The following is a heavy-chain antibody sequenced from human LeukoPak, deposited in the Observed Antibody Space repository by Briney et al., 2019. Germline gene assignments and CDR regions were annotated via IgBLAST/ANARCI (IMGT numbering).Heavy chain of an antibody. V-gene: IGHV3-33*06. CDR3: VKATGYCSSTSCAGDWFDP. CDR2: IWHDGSKT. CDR1: GLTFNSYG. Sequence: GGSLRLSCAASGLTFNSYGMHWVRQAPGKGPEWAAVIWHDGSKTYYVDSVKGRFTISRDNSKNTLYLQMSSLRAEDTAVYYCVKATGYCSSTSCAGDWFDPWGQGTLVIVSS. D-gene: IGHD2-2*01. J-gene: IGHJ5*02.